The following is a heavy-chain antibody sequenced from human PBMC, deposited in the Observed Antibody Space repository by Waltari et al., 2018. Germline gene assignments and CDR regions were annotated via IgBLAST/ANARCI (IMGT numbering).Heavy chain of an antibody. CDR2: IDYRWST. Sequence: QLQLQESGPGLVKPSETLSLTCTVSGGSISSSSYYWGWIRQPPGKGLGWIGSIDYRWSTSYNPSLKSRVTISGDTSKNQFSLKLSSVTAADTAVYYCARVKAGYSYGYVGAGGDYFDYWGQGTLVTVSS. D-gene: IGHD5-18*01. CDR3: ARVKAGYSYGYVGAGGDYFDY. J-gene: IGHJ4*02. V-gene: IGHV4-39*01. CDR1: GGSISSSSYY.